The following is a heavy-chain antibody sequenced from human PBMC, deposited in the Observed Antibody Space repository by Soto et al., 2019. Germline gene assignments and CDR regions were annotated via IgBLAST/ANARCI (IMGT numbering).Heavy chain of an antibody. Sequence: QVQLVESGGGLVKPGGSLRLSCVASGFNFKDDYMTWVRRTPGRGLEWLSYISGSGATIYYADFLKGRFIISRDNTRNSLFLQMNSLTVDDTAVYFCARMEAALTRFWGHGTQVTVSS. J-gene: IGHJ4*01. CDR2: ISGSGATI. CDR3: ARMEAALTRF. V-gene: IGHV3-11*01. D-gene: IGHD2-15*01. CDR1: GFNFKDDY.